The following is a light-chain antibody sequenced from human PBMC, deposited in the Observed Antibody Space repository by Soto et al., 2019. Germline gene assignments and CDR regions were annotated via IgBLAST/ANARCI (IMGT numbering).Light chain of an antibody. J-gene: IGKJ1*01. CDR1: QSMSSW. CDR3: KQYNSYWK. V-gene: IGKV1-5*01. Sequence: DIQMTQSPSTLSASVGVGVTMTCRASQSMSSWLAWYQQKPGKAPKLLIYDASSLESGVPSRFSGSGSGTEFTLTISSLQPDDFATYYCKQYNSYWKCGQGNTGAIK. CDR2: DAS.